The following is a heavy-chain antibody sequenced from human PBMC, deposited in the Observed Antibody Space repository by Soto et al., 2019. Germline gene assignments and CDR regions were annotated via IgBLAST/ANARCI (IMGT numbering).Heavy chain of an antibody. CDR1: GGTFSSYA. CDR3: ASGYYDSSDKVFFAY. CDR2: IIPIFGTA. Sequence: ASVKVSCKASGGTFSSYAISWVRQAPGQGLEWMGGIIPIFGTANYAQKFQGRVTITADESTSTAYMELSSLRSEDTAVYYCASGYYDSSDKVFFAYWSQGSLVTVSS. J-gene: IGHJ4*02. D-gene: IGHD3-22*01. V-gene: IGHV1-69*13.